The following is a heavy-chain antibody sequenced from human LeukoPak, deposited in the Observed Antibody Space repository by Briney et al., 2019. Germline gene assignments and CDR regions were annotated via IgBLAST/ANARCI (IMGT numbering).Heavy chain of an antibody. D-gene: IGHD1-26*01. J-gene: IGHJ4*02. V-gene: IGHV4-39*01. Sequence: SETLSLTCTVSGGSISSSSYYWGWIRQPPGKGLEWIGSIYYSGSTYYNPSLKSRVTISIDTSKNQFSLKLTSVTAADTAVYYCARHDRYSGSDCDYWGQGTLVTVPS. CDR1: GGSISSSSYY. CDR3: ARHDRYSGSDCDY. CDR2: IYYSGST.